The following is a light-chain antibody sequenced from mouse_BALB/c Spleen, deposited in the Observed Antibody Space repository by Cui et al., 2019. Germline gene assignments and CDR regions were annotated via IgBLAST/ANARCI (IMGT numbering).Light chain of an antibody. Sequence: DILLTQSPAILSVSPGERVSFSCRASQSIGTSIHWYQQRTNGSPRLLIKYASESISGIPSRFSGSGSGTDFTLSINSVESEDIADYYCQQSNSWQLTFGAGTKLELK. J-gene: IGKJ5*01. CDR2: YAS. CDR3: QQSNSWQLT. V-gene: IGKV5-48*01. CDR1: QSIGTS.